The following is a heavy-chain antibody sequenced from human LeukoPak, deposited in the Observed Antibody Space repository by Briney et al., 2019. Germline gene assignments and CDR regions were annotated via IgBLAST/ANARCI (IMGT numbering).Heavy chain of an antibody. CDR3: AKPGVYDSSGYYYGFDY. J-gene: IGHJ4*02. V-gene: IGHV3-33*06. Sequence: PGRSLRLSCAASGFTFSSYGMHWVRQAPGKGLEWVAVIWYDGSNKYYADSVKGRFTISRDNSKNTLYLQMNSLRAEDTAIYYCAKPGVYDSSGYYYGFDYWGQGTLVTVSS. CDR2: IWYDGSNK. D-gene: IGHD3-22*01. CDR1: GFTFSSYG.